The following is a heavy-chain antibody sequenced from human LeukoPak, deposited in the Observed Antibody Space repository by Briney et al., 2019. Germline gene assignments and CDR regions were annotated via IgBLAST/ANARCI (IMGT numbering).Heavy chain of an antibody. D-gene: IGHD5-12*01. CDR2: IRSEAHDTTP. Sequence: PGGSLRLSCTASGFTFGVYGMSWFRQAPGKGLEWVGFIRSEAHDTTPQYGASVQGRFTISKDDSRRIAFLQMSSLKTEDTAVYYCSRAAGYDFILEYWGQGTLVTVSS. V-gene: IGHV3-49*03. J-gene: IGHJ4*02. CDR3: SRAAGYDFILEY. CDR1: GFTFGVYG.